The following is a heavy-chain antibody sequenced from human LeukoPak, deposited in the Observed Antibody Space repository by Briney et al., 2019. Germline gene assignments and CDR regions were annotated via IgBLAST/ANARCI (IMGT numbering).Heavy chain of an antibody. CDR3: SIAVAGTRHYYYGVDV. CDR1: GYTFTTYA. CDR2: INAGNGNT. Sequence: ASVKVSCKASGYTFTTYAMHWVRQAPGQRLEWMGWINAGNGNTKYSQKFQGRVTITRDTSASTAYMELSSLRSEDTAVYYCSIAVAGTRHYYYGVDVWGQGTTVTVS. D-gene: IGHD6-19*01. V-gene: IGHV1-3*01. J-gene: IGHJ6*02.